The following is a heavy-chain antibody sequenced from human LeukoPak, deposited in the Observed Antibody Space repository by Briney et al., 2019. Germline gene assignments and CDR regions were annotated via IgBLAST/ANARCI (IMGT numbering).Heavy chain of an antibody. CDR1: GGSINSY. V-gene: IGHV4-4*07. D-gene: IGHD3-10*01. J-gene: IGHJ5*02. Sequence: SETLSLTCTVSGGSINSYWSWIRRPAGKGLGWIGRISRSGTTTYNPALHRRLSISIDTSKKQFTLKLMSVTAADTAVYYCARDSGTTGEVKFDRWGQGTLVTVSS. CDR3: ARDSGTTGEVKFDR. CDR2: ISRSGTT.